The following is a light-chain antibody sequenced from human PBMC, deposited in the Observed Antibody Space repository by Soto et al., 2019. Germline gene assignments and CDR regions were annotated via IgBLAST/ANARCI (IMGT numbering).Light chain of an antibody. CDR1: SSNIGIHY. J-gene: IGLJ3*02. CDR3: GTWDGSLTAWV. Sequence: QSALTQPPSVSAAPGQKVTISCSGSSSNIGIHYVSWYQQLPGTAPKLLIYEDYKRPAGVPDRFSGSKSGASATLGITGLQTGDEADYYCGTWDGSLTAWVFGGGTKVTVL. V-gene: IGLV1-51*02. CDR2: EDY.